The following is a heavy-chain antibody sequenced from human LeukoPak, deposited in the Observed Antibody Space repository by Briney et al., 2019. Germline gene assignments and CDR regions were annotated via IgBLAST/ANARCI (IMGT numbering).Heavy chain of an antibody. CDR2: ISGSGGST. J-gene: IGHJ4*02. V-gene: IGHV3-23*01. Sequence: PGGSLRLSCAASGSTFSSYAMSWVRQAPGKGLEWVSAISGSGGSTYYADSVKGRFTISRDNSKNTLYLQMNSLRAEDTAVYYCAKGVLRYFDFTFFDYWGQGTLVTVSS. D-gene: IGHD3-9*01. CDR1: GSTFSSYA. CDR3: AKGVLRYFDFTFFDY.